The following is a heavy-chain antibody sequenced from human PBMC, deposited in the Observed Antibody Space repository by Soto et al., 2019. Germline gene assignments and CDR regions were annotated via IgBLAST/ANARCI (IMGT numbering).Heavy chain of an antibody. D-gene: IGHD6-6*01. CDR3: ARVPIWDSSSSSYYYYYMDV. CDR2: MNPNSGNT. Sequence: ASVKVSCKASGYTFTSYDINWVRQATGQGLEWMGWMNPNSGNTGYAQKFQGRVTMTRNTSISTAYMELSSLKSEDTAVYYCARVPIWDSSSSSYYYYYMDVWGKGTTVTVSS. V-gene: IGHV1-8*01. J-gene: IGHJ6*03. CDR1: GYTFTSYD.